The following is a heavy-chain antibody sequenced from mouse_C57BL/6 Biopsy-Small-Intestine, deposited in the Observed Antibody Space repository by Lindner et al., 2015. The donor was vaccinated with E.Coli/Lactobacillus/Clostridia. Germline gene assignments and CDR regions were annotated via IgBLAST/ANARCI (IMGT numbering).Heavy chain of an antibody. Sequence: SVKVSCKSSGYSFRSYAITWVRQAPGQGLEWMGWISDYNGNTKYAQKIQDRVTMTTDTYTSTAYMELRSLRSDDTAVYYCARGGSMLRLRELDYWGQGTLVTVSS. CDR2: ISDYNGNT. CDR1: GYSFRSYA. V-gene: IGHV1-4*01. CDR3: ARGGSMLRLRELDY. J-gene: IGHJ4*01.